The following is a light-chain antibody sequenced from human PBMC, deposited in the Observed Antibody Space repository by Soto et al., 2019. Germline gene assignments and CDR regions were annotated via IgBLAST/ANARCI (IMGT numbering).Light chain of an antibody. CDR3: SSYTTGTTLYV. CDR1: SSDVGGYNY. Sequence: QSALTQPASVSGSPGQSITISCTTSSSDVGGYNYVSWYQQYPGKAPKLMIYDVSNRPSGVSNRFSGSKSGNTASLTISGLQAEDEADYYCSSYTTGTTLYVVGTGTKLTVL. J-gene: IGLJ1*01. CDR2: DVS. V-gene: IGLV2-14*01.